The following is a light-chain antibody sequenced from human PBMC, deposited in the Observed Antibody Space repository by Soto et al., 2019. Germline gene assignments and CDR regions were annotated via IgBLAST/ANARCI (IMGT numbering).Light chain of an antibody. J-gene: IGKJ5*01. Sequence: DIQMTQTPSSLSASVGDRVTITCRASQSISKYVNWYQHKPGKAPTVLIHAASSLQSGVPSRFSGSGSGTDFTLTISSLQPEDFATYYCQQSYSSITFGQGTRLEIK. CDR3: QQSYSSIT. CDR2: AAS. V-gene: IGKV1-39*01. CDR1: QSISKY.